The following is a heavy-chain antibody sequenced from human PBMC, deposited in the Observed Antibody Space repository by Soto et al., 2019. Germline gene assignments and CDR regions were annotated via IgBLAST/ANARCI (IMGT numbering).Heavy chain of an antibody. CDR2: LTYDGVTE. V-gene: IGHV3-30*02. J-gene: IGHJ6*02. D-gene: IGHD5-18*01. Sequence: GGSLRLSCVGSGFSFNDYVVHWVRQAAGKGLEWVASLTYDGVTEYYADSVKGRFTMFRDNSKRTLYLHMDSLRPEDTGVYYCARDTGPNGYNYYYFGMDVWGQGTTVTVSS. CDR3: ARDTGPNGYNYYYFGMDV. CDR1: GFSFNDYV.